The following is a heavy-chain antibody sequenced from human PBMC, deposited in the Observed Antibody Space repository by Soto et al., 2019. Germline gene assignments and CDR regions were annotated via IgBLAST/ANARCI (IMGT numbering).Heavy chain of an antibody. CDR3: AHTLVAGLGYYFDY. Sequence: QITLKESGPTLVKPTQTLTLTCTFSGFSLSTTRVGVGWIRQPPGTALEWLALIYWVDDKRYSPFLKSRLTIAKDTTKSLVVLTMTTMDPMDTATYFCAHTLVAGLGYYFDYWGQGALVTVSS. J-gene: IGHJ4*02. D-gene: IGHD6-19*01. CDR2: IYWVDDK. CDR1: GFSLSTTRVG. V-gene: IGHV2-5*02.